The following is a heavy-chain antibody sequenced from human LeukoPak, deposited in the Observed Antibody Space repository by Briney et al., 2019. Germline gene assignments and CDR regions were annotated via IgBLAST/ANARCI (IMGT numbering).Heavy chain of an antibody. Sequence: GGFMRLSCAAAGFTFSRSTMAWVRQAPGKGLEWLANIKEDGYGKHYGDSVKGRFTISRDNAKNSQYLLMNSLSVEETAVYYCVIENIWIDYSCGQGILVTDCS. D-gene: IGHD1-20*01. CDR2: IKEDGYGK. J-gene: IGHJ5*02. V-gene: IGHV3-7*01. CDR1: GFTFSRST. CDR3: VIENIWIDYS.